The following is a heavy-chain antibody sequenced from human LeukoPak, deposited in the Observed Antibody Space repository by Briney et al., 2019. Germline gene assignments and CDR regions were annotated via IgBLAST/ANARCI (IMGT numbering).Heavy chain of an antibody. J-gene: IGHJ4*02. D-gene: IGHD6-19*01. Sequence: PGGSLRLSCAAFSGFAMSWVRQAPGGGLEWVSAINGRGDDTYYPDSVKGRFTISRDNSNNTLYLQMNSLRAEDTAVYYCAKGHRSSSSFFDSWGQGILVNVSS. CDR2: INGRGDDT. CDR3: AKGHRSSSSFFDS. CDR1: SGFA. V-gene: IGHV3-23*01.